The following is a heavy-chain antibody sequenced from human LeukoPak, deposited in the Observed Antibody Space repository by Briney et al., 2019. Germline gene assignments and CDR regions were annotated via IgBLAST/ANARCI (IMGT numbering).Heavy chain of an antibody. D-gene: IGHD3-3*01. CDR1: GFTFSSYA. Sequence: GGSLRLSCAASGFTFSSYAMSWVRQAPGKGLEGVSAFSGSGGSTYYADSVKGRFTISRDNSKNTLYLQMNSLRAEDTAVYYCAKDRGEHNFWSGYYRNIYFDYWGQGTLVTVSS. CDR3: AKDRGEHNFWSGYYRNIYFDY. CDR2: FSGSGGST. J-gene: IGHJ4*02. V-gene: IGHV3-23*01.